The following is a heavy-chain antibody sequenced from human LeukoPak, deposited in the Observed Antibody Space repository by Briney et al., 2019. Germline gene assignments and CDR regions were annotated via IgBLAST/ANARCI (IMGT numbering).Heavy chain of an antibody. CDR3: AKDINRRTYYYGSGSYSLSDY. J-gene: IGHJ4*02. Sequence: GGSLRLSCAASGFTFSSYAMSWVRQAPGKGLEWVSAISGSGGGTYYADSVKGRFTISRDNSKNTLYLQMNSLRAEDTAVYYCAKDINRRTYYYGSGSYSLSDYWGQGTLVTVSS. V-gene: IGHV3-23*01. CDR2: ISGSGGGT. CDR1: GFTFSSYA. D-gene: IGHD3-10*01.